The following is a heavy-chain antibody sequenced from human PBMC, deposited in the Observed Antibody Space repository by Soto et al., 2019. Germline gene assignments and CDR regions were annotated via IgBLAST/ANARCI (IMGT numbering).Heavy chain of an antibody. CDR3: AKASGESYPESRVFDQ. V-gene: IGHV3-23*01. CDR1: GLTFSRYA. Sequence: GGSLRLSCAVSGLTFSRYAMSWVRQAPGKGLEWVPAIINTGGDTLYADSVKARFTISRDNFKNTLYLQMNSLRAEDAAIYYCAKASGESYPESRVFDQWGQGTRVTVSS. D-gene: IGHD1-26*01. CDR2: IINTGGDT. J-gene: IGHJ4*02.